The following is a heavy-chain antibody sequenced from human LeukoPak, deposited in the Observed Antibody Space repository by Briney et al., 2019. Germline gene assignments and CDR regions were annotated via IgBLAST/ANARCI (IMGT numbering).Heavy chain of an antibody. CDR3: ARASSYYYGMDV. Sequence: GGSLRLSCAASGFTFSSYSMNWVRQAPGKGLEWVSSISSSSSYIYYADSVKSRFTISRDNAKNSLYLQMNSLRAEDTAVYYCARASSYYYGMDVWGQGTTVTVSS. CDR1: GFTFSSYS. CDR2: ISSSSSYI. V-gene: IGHV3-21*01. J-gene: IGHJ6*02.